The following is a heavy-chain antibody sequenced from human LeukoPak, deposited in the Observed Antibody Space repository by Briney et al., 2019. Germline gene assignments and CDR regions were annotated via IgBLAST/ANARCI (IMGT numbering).Heavy chain of an antibody. J-gene: IGHJ4*02. V-gene: IGHV4-4*02. CDR3: ARVSNSVDY. D-gene: IGHD4-23*01. CDR1: GGSISSSNW. Sequence: SETLSLTCAVSGGSISSSNWWSWVRQPPGKGLEWIGEIYRRGSTNYNPSLKSRVTISVDTSKNQLPLKLSSVTAADTAVYYCARVSNSVDYWGQGPLVTVSS. CDR2: IYRRGST.